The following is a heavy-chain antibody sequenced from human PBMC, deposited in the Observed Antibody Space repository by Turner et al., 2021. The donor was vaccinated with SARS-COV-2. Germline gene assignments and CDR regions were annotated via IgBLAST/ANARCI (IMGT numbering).Heavy chain of an antibody. J-gene: IGHJ4*02. V-gene: IGHV3-23*01. CDR2: ISGSGGST. Sequence: EVPLLESGGGLLQPGGSLRLSCAASGFTFSTSAMTWVRQGPGKGLEWVSGISGSGGSTYYADPVKGRFTISRDNSKNTLFLQMNSLRAGDTAVYYCATGRRENYFNYWGQGTLVTVSS. CDR1: GFTFSTSA. D-gene: IGHD1-26*01. CDR3: ATGRRENYFNY.